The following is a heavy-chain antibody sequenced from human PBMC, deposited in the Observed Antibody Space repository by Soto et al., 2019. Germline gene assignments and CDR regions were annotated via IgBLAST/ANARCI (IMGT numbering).Heavy chain of an antibody. CDR1: GGPFSGYY. D-gene: IGHD3-3*01. Sequence: SETLSLTCAVYGGPFSGYYWIWIRQTPGKGLEWIGEISHSGSTNYNPSLRSRVTISVDTSKNQFSLQLPSVTAADTAVYYCARGEWSLRFLTWGQGTPVTVSS. J-gene: IGHJ4*02. CDR2: ISHSGST. V-gene: IGHV4-34*01. CDR3: ARGEWSLRFLT.